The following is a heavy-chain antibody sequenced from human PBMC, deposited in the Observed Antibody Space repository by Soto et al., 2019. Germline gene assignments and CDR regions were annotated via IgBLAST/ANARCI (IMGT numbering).Heavy chain of an antibody. CDR2: IYYSGST. Sequence: QVQLQESGPGLVKPSQTLSLTCTVSGGSISSGGYYWSWIRQHPGKGLEWIGYIYYSGSTYYNPSLTSRVTRSVDTSKNQFSLKLSSVTAADTAVYYCARGQKLRSGWRALDYWGQGTLVTVSS. J-gene: IGHJ4*02. D-gene: IGHD6-19*01. CDR1: GGSISSGGYY. V-gene: IGHV4-31*03. CDR3: ARGQKLRSGWRALDY.